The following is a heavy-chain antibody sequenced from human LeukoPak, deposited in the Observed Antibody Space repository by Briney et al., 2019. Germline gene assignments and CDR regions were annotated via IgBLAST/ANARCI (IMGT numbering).Heavy chain of an antibody. CDR1: GYTFTSYA. CDR2: IIPIFGTA. D-gene: IGHD2-21*02. Sequence: ASVKVSCKASGYTFTSYAISWVRQAPGQGLEWMGGIIPIFGTANYAQKFQGRVTITADESTSTAYMELSSLRSEDAAVYYCASRTQAYCGGDCYFYYYYMDVWGKGTTVTISS. V-gene: IGHV1-69*13. J-gene: IGHJ6*03. CDR3: ASRTQAYCGGDCYFYYYYMDV.